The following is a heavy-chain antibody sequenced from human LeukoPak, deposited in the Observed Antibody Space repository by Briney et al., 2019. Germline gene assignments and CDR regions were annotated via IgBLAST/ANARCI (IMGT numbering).Heavy chain of an antibody. V-gene: IGHV3-30-3*01. CDR2: ISYDGSKK. D-gene: IGHD3-22*01. CDR1: KFTFSSYT. Sequence: GGSLRLSCTASKFTFSSYTIHWVRQAPGRRLEWVAVISYDGSKKYYADSVKGRFTISRDNSKNTVYLQTNSLRAEDTAVYYCARGNYLDSSAYYEEFDYWGQGTLVTVSS. J-gene: IGHJ4*02. CDR3: ARGNYLDSSAYYEEFDY.